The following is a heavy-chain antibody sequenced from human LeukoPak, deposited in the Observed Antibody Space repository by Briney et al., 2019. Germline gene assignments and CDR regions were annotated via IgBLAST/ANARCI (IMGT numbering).Heavy chain of an antibody. Sequence: SETLSLTCAVYGGSFSGYYWSWIRQPPGKGLEWIGEINHSGSTNYNPSLKSRVTISVDTSKNQFSLKLSSVTAADTAVYYCARGSSTSCFFDYWGQGTLVTVSS. V-gene: IGHV4-34*01. CDR1: GGSFSGYY. CDR3: ARGSSTSCFFDY. D-gene: IGHD2-2*01. CDR2: INHSGST. J-gene: IGHJ4*02.